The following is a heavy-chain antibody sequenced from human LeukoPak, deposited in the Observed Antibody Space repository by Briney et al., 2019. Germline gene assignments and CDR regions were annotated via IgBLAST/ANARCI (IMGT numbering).Heavy chain of an antibody. CDR3: ARGGYYDSSGRFWFDP. D-gene: IGHD3-22*01. Sequence: ASVKVSCKSSGYXFSGYSIHWLRQAPGQGLEWMGWINPNTGASNFAQKFQGRATMTRDMSISTAYLELSSLRSDDTAVYYCARGGYYDSSGRFWFDPWGQGTLVTVSS. CDR1: GYXFSGYS. V-gene: IGHV1-2*02. J-gene: IGHJ5*02. CDR2: INPNTGAS.